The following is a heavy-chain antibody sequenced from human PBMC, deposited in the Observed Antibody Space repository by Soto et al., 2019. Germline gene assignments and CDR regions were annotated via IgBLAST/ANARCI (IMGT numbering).Heavy chain of an antibody. J-gene: IGHJ6*03. CDR1: VYTFTIYA. CDR3: ARLLNYYYYMDF. V-gene: IGHV5-51*01. CDR2: IYPGDSDT. D-gene: IGHD3-16*01. Sequence: KVSCKASVYTFTIYAMHCGRQMPGKGLEWMGIIYPGDSDTRYSPSFQGQVTISADKSISTAYLQWSSLKASDTAMYYCARLLNYYYYMDFWGKGTTVTVSS.